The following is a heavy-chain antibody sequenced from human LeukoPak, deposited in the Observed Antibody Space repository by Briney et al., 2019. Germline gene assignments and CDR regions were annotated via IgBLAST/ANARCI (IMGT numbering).Heavy chain of an antibody. J-gene: IGHJ4*02. CDR3: ARSIHPRYGVPSDY. CDR1: GGSFSGYY. Sequence: SETLSLTCAVYGGSFSGYYWNWIRQPPGKGLEWIGEINHSGSTDYNPSLKSRVTISLDTSKNQFSLKLSSVTAADTAVYYCARSIHPRYGVPSDYWGQGTLVTVSS. D-gene: IGHD5-18*01. V-gene: IGHV4-34*01. CDR2: INHSGST.